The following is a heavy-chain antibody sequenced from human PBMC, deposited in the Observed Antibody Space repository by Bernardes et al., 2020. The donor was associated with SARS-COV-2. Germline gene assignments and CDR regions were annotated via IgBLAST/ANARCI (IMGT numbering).Heavy chain of an antibody. CDR1: GGSMRSPY. CDR3: ARRGSGSYINWFDS. Sequence: TLSATCTVSGGSMRSPYWSWIRQRPGPGLAWIGYLYYSGRTHYNPSLKSRVTISVDTSKNHFSLKLTSVTAADTAVYYCARRGSGSYINWFDSWGQGTPVTVSS. V-gene: IGHV4-59*08. D-gene: IGHD3-10*01. J-gene: IGHJ5*01. CDR2: LYYSGRT.